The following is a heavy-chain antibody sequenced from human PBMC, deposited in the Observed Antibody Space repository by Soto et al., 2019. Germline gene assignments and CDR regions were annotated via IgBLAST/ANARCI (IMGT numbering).Heavy chain of an antibody. CDR2: INHSGST. CDR1: GGSFSGYY. D-gene: IGHD6-13*01. Sequence: SETLSLTCAVYGGSFSGYYWSWIRQPPGKGLEWIGEINHSGSTNYNPSLKSRVTISVDTSKNQFSLKLSSVTAADTAVYYCAISPGIAAAGIYYWGQGTLVTVSS. J-gene: IGHJ4*02. CDR3: AISPGIAAAGIYY. V-gene: IGHV4-34*01.